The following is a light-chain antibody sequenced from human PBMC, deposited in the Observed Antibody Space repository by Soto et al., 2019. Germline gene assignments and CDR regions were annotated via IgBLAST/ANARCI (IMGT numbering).Light chain of an antibody. V-gene: IGKV1-5*03. CDR1: QGISSR. Sequence: DIQMTQSPSSVSASVGDRVTITCRASQGISSRFAWYQQKPGKAPKLLIYKASSLKGGVPSSFSGSGAGKEFTLTINSLQPEDFATYYCQQSNRYPITFGQGTRLEIK. CDR3: QQSNRYPIT. CDR2: KAS. J-gene: IGKJ5*01.